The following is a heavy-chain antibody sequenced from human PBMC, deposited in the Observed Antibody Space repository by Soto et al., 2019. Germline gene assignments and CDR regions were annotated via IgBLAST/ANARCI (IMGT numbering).Heavy chain of an antibody. J-gene: IGHJ6*02. CDR2: TYYRSKWYN. CDR1: GDSVSSNSAA. D-gene: IGHD3-9*01. CDR3: TTGATRGRYVNYYYGIDG. V-gene: IGHV6-1*01. Sequence: SQTLSLTCAISGDSVSSNSAAWNWIRQSPSRGLEWLGRTYYRSKWYNDYAVSVKSRITIYPDTSKNQVSLQLKSVTPEDTAVYYCTTGATRGRYVNYYYGIDGWGQGTTVSFSS.